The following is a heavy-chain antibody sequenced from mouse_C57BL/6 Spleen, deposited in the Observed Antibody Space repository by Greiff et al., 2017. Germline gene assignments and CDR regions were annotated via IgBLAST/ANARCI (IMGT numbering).Heavy chain of an antibody. CDR3: ARGDGNYVWFAY. CDR2: IYPRSGNT. V-gene: IGHV1-81*01. D-gene: IGHD2-1*01. J-gene: IGHJ3*01. Sequence: VKLQESGAELARPGASVKLSCKASGYTFTSYGISWVKQRTGQGLEWIGEIYPRSGNTYYNEKFKGKATLTADKSSSTAYMELRSLTSEDAAVYFCARGDGNYVWFAYWGQGTLVTVSA. CDR1: GYTFTSYG.